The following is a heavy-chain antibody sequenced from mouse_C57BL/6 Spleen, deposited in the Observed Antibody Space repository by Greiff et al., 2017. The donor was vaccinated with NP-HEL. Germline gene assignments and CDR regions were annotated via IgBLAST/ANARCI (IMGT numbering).Heavy chain of an antibody. CDR1: GYSFTGYY. V-gene: IGHV1-43*01. D-gene: IGHD1-1*01. CDR2: INPSTGGT. CDR3: ARGGVITTVVGGVDY. J-gene: IGHJ2*01. Sequence: VQLQQSGPELVKPGASVKISCKASGYSFTGYYMHWVKQSSEKSLEWIGEINPSTGGTSYNQKFKGKATLTVDKSSSTAYMQFKSLTSEDSAVYYCARGGVITTVVGGVDYWGQGTTLTVSS.